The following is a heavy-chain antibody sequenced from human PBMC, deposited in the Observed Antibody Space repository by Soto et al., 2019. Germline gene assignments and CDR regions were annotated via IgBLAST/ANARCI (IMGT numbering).Heavy chain of an antibody. Sequence: EVQLVESGGGLVQPGGSLRLSCAASGLTVSSKYMNWVRQAPGKGLEWVSVIYPGGSTYYADSVKGRFTISRDNPKNTLYLQMSTLRAEDTGVYYCARDLLGYSDYWGQGTLVTVSS. V-gene: IGHV3-66*01. CDR2: IYPGGST. D-gene: IGHD6-13*01. CDR3: ARDLLGYSDY. J-gene: IGHJ4*02. CDR1: GLTVSSKY.